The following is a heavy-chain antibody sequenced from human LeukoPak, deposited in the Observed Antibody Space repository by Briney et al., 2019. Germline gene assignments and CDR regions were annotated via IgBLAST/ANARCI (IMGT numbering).Heavy chain of an antibody. Sequence: SETLSLTCTVSGGSISSGSYYWSWIRQPAGKGLEWIGRIYTSGSTNYNPSLKSRVTISVDTSKNQFSLKLSSVTAADTAVYYCARGPTTVELDYWGQGTLVTVSS. CDR3: ARGPTTVELDY. CDR2: IYTSGST. CDR1: GGSISSGSYY. J-gene: IGHJ4*02. D-gene: IGHD4-23*01. V-gene: IGHV4-61*02.